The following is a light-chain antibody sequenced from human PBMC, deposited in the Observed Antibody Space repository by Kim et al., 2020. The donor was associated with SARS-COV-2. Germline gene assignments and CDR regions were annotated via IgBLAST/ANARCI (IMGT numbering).Light chain of an antibody. J-gene: IGKJ2*01. CDR1: QSISDW. Sequence: SASVGDSGTITGRASQSISDWLAWYQQKPGKAPNLLIYKASTLESGVPSRFSGIGSGTEFSLTISSLQPDDFATYYCQHYNSYPYTFGQGTKLEI. CDR3: QHYNSYPYT. CDR2: KAS. V-gene: IGKV1-5*03.